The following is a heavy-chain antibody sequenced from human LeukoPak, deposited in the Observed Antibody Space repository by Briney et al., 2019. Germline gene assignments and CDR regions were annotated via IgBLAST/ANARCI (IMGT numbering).Heavy chain of an antibody. CDR2: ISYDGSNK. D-gene: IGHD4-23*01. CDR1: GFTFSSYG. J-gene: IGHJ4*02. Sequence: GGSLRLSCAASGFTFSSYGMHWVRQAPGKGLEWVAVISYDGSNKYYADSVKGRFTISRDNSKNTLYLQMNSLRAEDTAVYYCAKGLTTVVYGFDYWGQGTLDTVSS. CDR3: AKGLTTVVYGFDY. V-gene: IGHV3-30*18.